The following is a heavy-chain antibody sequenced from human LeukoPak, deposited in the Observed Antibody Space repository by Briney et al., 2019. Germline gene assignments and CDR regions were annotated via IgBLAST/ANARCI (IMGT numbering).Heavy chain of an antibody. Sequence: PSETLSLTCAVYGGSFSGYYWSWIRQPPGKGLEWIGEINHSGSTNYNPSLKSRVTISVDTSKNQFSLKLSSVTAADTAVYYCARSRGWLQSHPLGYWGQGTLVAVSS. CDR2: INHSGST. J-gene: IGHJ4*02. CDR3: ARSRGWLQSHPLGY. D-gene: IGHD5-24*01. CDR1: GGSFSGYY. V-gene: IGHV4-34*01.